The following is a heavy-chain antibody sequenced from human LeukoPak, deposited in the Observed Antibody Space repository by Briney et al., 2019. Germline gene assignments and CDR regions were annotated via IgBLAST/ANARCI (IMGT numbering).Heavy chain of an antibody. CDR2: IFHSGST. V-gene: IGHV4-4*02. D-gene: IGHD3-16*02. CDR1: SGSIFNSNW. CDR3: AREPRHYDYVWGSYRQHFDY. Sequence: NPSGTLSLTCAVSSGSIFNSNWWSWVRQPPGKGLEWIGQIFHSGSTSYSPSLKSRVTISVDTSKNQFSLKLSSVTAADTAVYYCAREPRHYDYVWGSYRQHFDYWGQGTLVTVSS. J-gene: IGHJ4*02.